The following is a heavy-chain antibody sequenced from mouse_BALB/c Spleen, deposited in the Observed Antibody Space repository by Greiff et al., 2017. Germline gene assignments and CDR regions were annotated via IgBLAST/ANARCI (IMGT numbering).Heavy chain of an antibody. CDR3: ASPHYYGSSDLFAY. J-gene: IGHJ3*01. Sequence: EVQRVESGPGLVKPSQSLSLTCTVTGYSITSDYAWNWIRQFPGNKLEWMGYISYSGSTSYNPSLKSRISITRDTSKNQFFLQLNSVTTEDTATYYCASPHYYGSSDLFAYWGQGTLVTVSA. CDR1: GYSITSDYA. CDR2: ISYSGST. D-gene: IGHD1-1*01. V-gene: IGHV3-2*02.